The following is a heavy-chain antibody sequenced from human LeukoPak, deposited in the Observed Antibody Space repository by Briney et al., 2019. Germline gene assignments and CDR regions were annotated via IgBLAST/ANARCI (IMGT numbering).Heavy chain of an antibody. J-gene: IGHJ4*02. Sequence: GSLRLSCAASGFTFSSYSMNWVRQAPGKGLEWVSSISSSSYIYYADSVKGRFTISRDNAKNSLYLQMNSLGAEDTAVYYCARDDSGWYDYWGQGTLVTVSS. CDR2: ISSSSYI. CDR3: ARDDSGWYDY. D-gene: IGHD6-19*01. V-gene: IGHV3-21*01. CDR1: GFTFSSYS.